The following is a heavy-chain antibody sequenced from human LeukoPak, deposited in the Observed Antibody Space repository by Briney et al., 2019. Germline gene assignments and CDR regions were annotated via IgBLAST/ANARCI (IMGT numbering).Heavy chain of an antibody. J-gene: IGHJ4*02. CDR2: INPNSGGT. CDR3: RTDRYGDYGDYIDY. D-gene: IGHD4-17*01. CDR1: GYTFTGYY. V-gene: IGHV1-2*02. Sequence: ASVKVSFKASGYTFTGYYMHWVRQAPGQGLEWMGWINPNSGGTNYAQKFQGRVTMIRDTSISTAYMELSRLKSDDTAVYYCRTDRYGDYGDYIDYWGQGTLVTVSS.